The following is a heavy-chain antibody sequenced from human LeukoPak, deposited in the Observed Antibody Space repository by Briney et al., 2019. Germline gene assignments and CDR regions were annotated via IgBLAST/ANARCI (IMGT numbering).Heavy chain of an antibody. CDR3: ARFGVGELSWDSDY. J-gene: IGHJ4*02. V-gene: IGHV1-2*02. Sequence: ASVKVSCKASGYTFTGYYMHWVRQAPGQGLEWMGWINPDSGGTNYAQKFQGRVTMTRDTSISTAYMELSRLRSDDTAVYYCARFGVGELSWDSDYWGQGTLVTVSS. CDR1: GYTFTGYY. D-gene: IGHD3-10*01. CDR2: INPDSGGT.